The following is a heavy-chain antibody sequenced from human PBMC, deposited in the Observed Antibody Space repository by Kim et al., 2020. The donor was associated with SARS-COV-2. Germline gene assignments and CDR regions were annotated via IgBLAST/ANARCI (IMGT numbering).Heavy chain of an antibody. J-gene: IGHJ6*02. D-gene: IGHD6-6*01. V-gene: IGHV1-8*01. CDR3: ARSGISAARRRVGYYYYYGRDV. CDR1: GYTFTSYD. Sequence: ASVKVSCKASGYTFTSYDINWVRQATGQGLEWMGWMNPNSGNTGYAQKFQGRVTMTRNTSISTAYMELSSLRSEDTAVYYCARSGISAARRRVGYYYYYGRDVWGQGTTVTVSS. CDR2: MNPNSGNT.